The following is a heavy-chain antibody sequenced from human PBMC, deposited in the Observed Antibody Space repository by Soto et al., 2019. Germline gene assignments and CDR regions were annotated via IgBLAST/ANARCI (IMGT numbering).Heavy chain of an antibody. D-gene: IGHD1-26*01. CDR1: GFAFSSYA. J-gene: IGHJ4*02. CDR2: VDSSGRT. CDR3: AKWLRSGSYYCDY. Sequence: GGSLRLSCAASGFAFSSYAMSWVRQAPGKGPEWVSLVDSSGRTYYTDSVKGRFTVSRDNSGNAVYLQMNSLRADDTAIYYCAKWLRSGSYYCDYWGQGTLVTVSS. V-gene: IGHV3-23*01.